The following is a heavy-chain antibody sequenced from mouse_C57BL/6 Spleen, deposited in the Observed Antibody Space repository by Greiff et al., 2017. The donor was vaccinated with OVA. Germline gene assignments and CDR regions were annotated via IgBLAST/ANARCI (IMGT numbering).Heavy chain of an antibody. CDR3: ARILTGTRAMDY. CDR1: GYTFTSYW. Sequence: QVQLQQPGAELVMPGASVKLSCKASGYTFTSYWMHWVKPRPGQGLEWIGEIDPSDSYTNYNQKFKGKSTLTVDKSSSTAYMQLSSLTSEDSAVYYCARILTGTRAMDYWGQGTSVTVSS. J-gene: IGHJ4*01. V-gene: IGHV1-69*01. D-gene: IGHD4-1*01. CDR2: IDPSDSYT.